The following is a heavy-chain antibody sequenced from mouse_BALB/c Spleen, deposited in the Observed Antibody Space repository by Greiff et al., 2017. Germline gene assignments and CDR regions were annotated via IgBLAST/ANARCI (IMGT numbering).Heavy chain of an antibody. V-gene: IGHV14-3*02. J-gene: IGHJ3*01. CDR3: ARSNYGSSYWFAY. Sequence: EVQRVESGAELVKPGASVKLSCTASGFNIKDTYMHWVKQRPEQGLEWIGRIDPANGNTKYDPKFQGKATITADTSSNTAYLQLSSLTSEDTAVYYCARSNYGSSYWFAYWGQGTLVTVSA. D-gene: IGHD1-1*01. CDR1: GFNIKDTY. CDR2: IDPANGNT.